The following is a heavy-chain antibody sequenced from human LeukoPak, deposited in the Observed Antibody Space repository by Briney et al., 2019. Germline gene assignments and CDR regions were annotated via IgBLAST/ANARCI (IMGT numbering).Heavy chain of an antibody. Sequence: GSLRLSCAASGFNVSSNFMAWVRQAPGKGLEGVSVIYGGGSTYYADSVKGRFTISRDNSKNTLYLQMNSLRAEDTAVYYCAKTTGGLYSSSWYIRAYLDVWGQGTTVTVSS. D-gene: IGHD6-13*01. J-gene: IGHJ6*02. V-gene: IGHV3-53*01. CDR1: GFNVSSNF. CDR3: AKTTGGLYSSSWYIRAYLDV. CDR2: IYGGGST.